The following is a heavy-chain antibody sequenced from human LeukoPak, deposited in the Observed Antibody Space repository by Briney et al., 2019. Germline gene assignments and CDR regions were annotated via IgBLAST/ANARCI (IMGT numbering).Heavy chain of an antibody. CDR2: ISYDGSNK. CDR1: GFTFTSYG. J-gene: IGHJ4*02. CDR3: AKGSDYPDN. Sequence: GRSLRLSCAASGFTFTSYGMHWVRQAPGKGLEWVAVISYDGSNKYYADSVKGRFTISTDNTKNTMYLQINSLRAEDTCVYYCAKGSDYPDNGGQGTLVTVSA. V-gene: IGHV3-30*18.